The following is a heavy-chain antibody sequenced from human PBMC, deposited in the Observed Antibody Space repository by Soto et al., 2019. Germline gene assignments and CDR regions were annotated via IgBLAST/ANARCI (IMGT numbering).Heavy chain of an antibody. CDR3: ARDRRWLPRGPNNWLDL. CDR1: SGDYY. D-gene: IGHD5-12*01. Sequence: SGDYYWTWVRQPPGKGLEWIGYIYYDGNSQHNPSLKSRVTMSIDTSKNQFSLNLSSVTAADTAVYYCARDRRWLPRGPNNWLDLWGQGTQVTVSS. CDR2: IYYDGNS. V-gene: IGHV4-30-4*01. J-gene: IGHJ5*02.